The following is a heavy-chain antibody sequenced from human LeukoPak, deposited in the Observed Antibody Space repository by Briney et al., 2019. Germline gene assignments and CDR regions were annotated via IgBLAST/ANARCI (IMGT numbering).Heavy chain of an antibody. CDR1: GFIFSDYN. D-gene: IGHD5-18*01. CDR3: ARDASIQLTHFDY. V-gene: IGHV3-69-1*01. Sequence: GGSLRLSCAASGFIFSDYNMNWVRQAPGKGLEWVSSISGDSYIYYADSVKGRFTISRDNAKNSLSLQMNSLRADDTAVYYCARDASIQLTHFDYWGQGTLVTVSS. J-gene: IGHJ4*02. CDR2: ISGDSYI.